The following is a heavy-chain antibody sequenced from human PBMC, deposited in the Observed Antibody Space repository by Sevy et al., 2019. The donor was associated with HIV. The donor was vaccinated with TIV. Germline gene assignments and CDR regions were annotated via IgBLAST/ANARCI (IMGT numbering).Heavy chain of an antibody. D-gene: IGHD2-21*02. CDR1: GGSISSGGYY. Sequence: SETLSLTCTVSGGSISSGGYYWSWIRQHPGKGLEWIRYIYYSGSTYYNPSLKSRVTISVDTSKNQFSLKLSSVTAADTAVYYCARGGDVYCGGDCYSGWFDPWGQGTLVTVSS. V-gene: IGHV4-31*03. J-gene: IGHJ5*02. CDR3: ARGGDVYCGGDCYSGWFDP. CDR2: IYYSGST.